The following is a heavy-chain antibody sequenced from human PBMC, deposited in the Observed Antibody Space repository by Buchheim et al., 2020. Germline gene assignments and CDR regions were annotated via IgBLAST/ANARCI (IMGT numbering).Heavy chain of an antibody. CDR1: GGSISSGGYY. J-gene: IGHJ4*02. D-gene: IGHD3-10*01. CDR3: AREVRDYSGSELDY. CDR2: IYYSGST. Sequence: QVQLQESGPGLVKPSQTLSLTCTVSGGSISSGGYYWSWIRQHPGKGLEWIGCIYYSGSTGYNPSLKSRVTISLGSSNNPFSLKLSSVTAADTAVYYCAREVRDYSGSELDYWGQGTL. V-gene: IGHV4-31*03.